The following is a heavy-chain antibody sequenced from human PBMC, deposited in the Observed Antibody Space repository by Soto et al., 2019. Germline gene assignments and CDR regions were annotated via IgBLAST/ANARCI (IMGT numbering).Heavy chain of an antibody. J-gene: IGHJ4*02. CDR2: IYYSGST. D-gene: IGHD3-16*01. CDR1: GGSISSYY. Sequence: QVQLQESGPGLVKPSETLSLTCTVSGGSISSYYWSWIRQPPGKGLEWIGYIYYSGSTNYNPSLKXRVTISVDTSKTQFSLKLSSVTAAATAVYYCARLWGYYFDYWGQGTLVTVSS. CDR3: ARLWGYYFDY. V-gene: IGHV4-59*08.